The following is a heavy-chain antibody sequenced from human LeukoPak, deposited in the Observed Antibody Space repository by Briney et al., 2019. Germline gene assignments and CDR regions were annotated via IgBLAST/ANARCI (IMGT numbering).Heavy chain of an antibody. Sequence: GGSLRLSCAASGFTFSSYWMSWVRQAPGKGLEWVANIKQDGSEKYYVDSVKGRFTISRDNAKNSLYLQMNSLRAEDTAVYYCARDRRCSGGSCQPPYFQHWGQGTLVTVSS. V-gene: IGHV3-7*01. J-gene: IGHJ1*01. D-gene: IGHD2-15*01. CDR2: IKQDGSEK. CDR3: ARDRRCSGGSCQPPYFQH. CDR1: GFTFSSYW.